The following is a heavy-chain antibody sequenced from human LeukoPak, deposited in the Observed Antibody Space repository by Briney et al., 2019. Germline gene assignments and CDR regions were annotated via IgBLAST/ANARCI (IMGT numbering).Heavy chain of an antibody. V-gene: IGHV5-51*01. CDR3: ARSGLTGGYYDSSGYYNY. D-gene: IGHD3-22*01. CDR2: IYPGDSDT. CDR1: GNTFSSYW. J-gene: IGHJ4*02. Sequence: GESLKISCKGSGNTFSSYWIGWVRQMPGKGLEWMGIIYPGDSDTRYSPSFQGQVTISADKSISTAYLQWSSLKASDTAMYYCARSGLTGGYYDSSGYYNYWGQGTLVTVSS.